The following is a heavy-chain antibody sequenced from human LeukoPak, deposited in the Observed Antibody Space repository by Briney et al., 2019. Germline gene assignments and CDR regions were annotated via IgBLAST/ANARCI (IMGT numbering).Heavy chain of an antibody. CDR1: GFTVSNCG. CDR2: ISEGGT. J-gene: IGHJ4*02. V-gene: IGHV3-23*01. Sequence: GGSLRLSCAASGFTVSNCGLSWVRQAPGKGLEWVSAISEGGTYYADSVKGRFTISRDNSKNTLYLQMNSLRAEDTAMYYCARLTTVTTFDSWGQGTLVTVSS. CDR3: ARLTTVTTFDS. D-gene: IGHD4-17*01.